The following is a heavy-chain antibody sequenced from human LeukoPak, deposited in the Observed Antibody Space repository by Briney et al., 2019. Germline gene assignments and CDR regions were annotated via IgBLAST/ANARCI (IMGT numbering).Heavy chain of an antibody. CDR1: GFIFSNNG. J-gene: IGHJ4*02. Sequence: GGSLRLSCAASGFIFSNNGMHWVCQAPGKGLEWVALIRYDGSNKYYADSVKGRFTISRDNSKNTLYLQMNSLRAEDSAVYYCAKDPRSSYYDSSGYCDYWGQGTLVTVSS. D-gene: IGHD3-22*01. CDR2: IRYDGSNK. V-gene: IGHV3-30*02. CDR3: AKDPRSSYYDSSGYCDY.